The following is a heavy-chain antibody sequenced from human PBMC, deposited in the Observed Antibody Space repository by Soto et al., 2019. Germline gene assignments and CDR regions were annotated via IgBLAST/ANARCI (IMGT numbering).Heavy chain of an antibody. J-gene: IGHJ4*02. CDR1: GLTCSSCA. D-gene: IGHD2-15*01. V-gene: IGHV3-23*01. CDR3: AKDAGGNLYYFDY. Sequence: GGSRRRSCSASGLTCSSCAVRWGRQVSGKGLEWVSAISGSVGSTYYADSVKGRFTISRDNSKNTLYLQMNSLRAEDTAVYYCAKDAGGNLYYFDYWGQGTLVTVSS. CDR2: ISGSVGST.